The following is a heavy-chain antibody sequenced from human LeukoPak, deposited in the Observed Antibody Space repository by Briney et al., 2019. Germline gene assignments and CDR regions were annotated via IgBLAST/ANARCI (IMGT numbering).Heavy chain of an antibody. CDR2: IYSGGST. Sequence: GGSLRLSCAASGFTVSSNYMSWVRQAPGKGLEWVSVIYSGGSTYYADSVKGRSTISRDNSKNTLYLQMNSLRAEDTAVYYCASLNGWLRAFDYWGQGTLVTVSS. V-gene: IGHV3-53*01. J-gene: IGHJ4*02. CDR3: ASLNGWLRAFDY. D-gene: IGHD5-12*01. CDR1: GFTVSSNY.